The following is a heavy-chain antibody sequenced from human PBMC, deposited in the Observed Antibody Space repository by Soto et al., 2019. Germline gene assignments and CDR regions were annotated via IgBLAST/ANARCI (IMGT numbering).Heavy chain of an antibody. D-gene: IGHD4-17*01. CDR3: ARLVYATVTTVLYYFDY. CDR1: GGSISSSSYY. CDR2: IYYSGST. Sequence: SETLSLTCTVSGGSISSSSYYWGGIRQPPGKGLEWIGSIYYSGSTYYNPSLKSRVTISVDTSKNQFSLKLSSVTAADTAVYYCARLVYATVTTVLYYFDYWGQGTLVT. V-gene: IGHV4-39*01. J-gene: IGHJ4*02.